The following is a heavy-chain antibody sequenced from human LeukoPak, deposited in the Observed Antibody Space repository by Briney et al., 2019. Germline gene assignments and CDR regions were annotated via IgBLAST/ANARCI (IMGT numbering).Heavy chain of an antibody. Sequence: PGGSLRLSCAASGFTFSSYGMHWVRQAPGKGLEWVAVIWYDGSNKYYADSVKGRFTISRDNSKNTLYLQMNSLRPEDTAVYYCTKDLGESPRSDPWGQGTLVTVSS. J-gene: IGHJ5*02. CDR3: TKDLGESPRSDP. CDR1: GFTFSSYG. CDR2: IWYDGSNK. V-gene: IGHV3-30*02.